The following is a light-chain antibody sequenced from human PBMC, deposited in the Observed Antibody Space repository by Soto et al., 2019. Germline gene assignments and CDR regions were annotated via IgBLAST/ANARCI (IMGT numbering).Light chain of an antibody. V-gene: IGLV2-23*02. Sequence: QSVLTQPASVSGSPGQSITISCTGTSGDVGSYDFVSWYQQYPGRAPKLMIFEVSKRPSGVSNRFSGSKSGNTASLTISGLQAEDEADYYCCSYAGNSIVVFGGGTKLTVL. J-gene: IGLJ2*01. CDR2: EVS. CDR1: SGDVGSYDF. CDR3: CSYAGNSIVV.